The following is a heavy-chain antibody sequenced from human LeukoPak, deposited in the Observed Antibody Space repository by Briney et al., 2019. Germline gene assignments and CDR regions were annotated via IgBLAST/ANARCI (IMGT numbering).Heavy chain of an antibody. V-gene: IGHV3-7*01. CDR3: ARDVHPPGPYYYGMDV. CDR2: IKQDGSEK. D-gene: IGHD3-10*01. CDR1: GFTFSSYW. Sequence: GGSLRLSCAASGFTFSSYWMSWVRQAPGKGLEWVANIKQDGSEKYYVDSVKGRFTISRDNAKNSLYLQMNSLRAEDTAVYYCARDVHPPGPYYYGMDVWGQGTTVTVSS. J-gene: IGHJ6*02.